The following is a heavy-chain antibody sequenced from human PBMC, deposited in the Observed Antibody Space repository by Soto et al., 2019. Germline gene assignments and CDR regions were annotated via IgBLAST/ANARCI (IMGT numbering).Heavy chain of an antibody. CDR2: IYYSGST. CDR1: GGSISSSSYY. Sequence: SETLSLTCTVSGGSISSSSYYWGWIRQPPGKGLEWIGSIYYSGSTYYNPSLKSRVTISVDTSKNQFSLKLSSVTAADTAVYYCARVGYDSSGYPYYFDYWGQGTLVTVSS. CDR3: ARVGYDSSGYPYYFDY. J-gene: IGHJ4*02. V-gene: IGHV4-39*01. D-gene: IGHD3-22*01.